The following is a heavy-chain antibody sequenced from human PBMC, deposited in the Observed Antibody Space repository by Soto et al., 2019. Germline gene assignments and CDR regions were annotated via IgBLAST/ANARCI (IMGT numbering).Heavy chain of an antibody. J-gene: IGHJ6*02. D-gene: IGHD6-13*01. CDR3: TTDPVEQQLVRATNGMDV. Sequence: GILRLSCAASGFSLSNAWMSWVRQAPGKGLELVGRIKSKTDGGTTDYAEPVKGRFTISRDDSKNTLYLQMNSLKNEDTAVYYCTTDPVEQQLVRATNGMDVWGQGTTVTVSS. CDR2: IKSKTDGGTT. V-gene: IGHV3-15*01. CDR1: GFSLSNAW.